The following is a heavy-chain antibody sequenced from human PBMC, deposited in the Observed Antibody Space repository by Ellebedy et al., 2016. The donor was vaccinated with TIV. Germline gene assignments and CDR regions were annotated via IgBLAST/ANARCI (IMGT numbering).Heavy chain of an antibody. J-gene: IGHJ4*02. CDR2: ISGSGHSP. CDR3: AKDRFSSAWYGGYFDY. Sequence: GESLKISCAASGFTFSSYAMSWVRQAPGKGLEWVSAISGSGHSPHYADSVKGRFTISRDTSKNTLYLKMNSLRAEDTAVYYCAKDRFSSAWYGGYFDYWGQGTLVTVSS. D-gene: IGHD6-19*01. CDR1: GFTFSSYA. V-gene: IGHV3-23*01.